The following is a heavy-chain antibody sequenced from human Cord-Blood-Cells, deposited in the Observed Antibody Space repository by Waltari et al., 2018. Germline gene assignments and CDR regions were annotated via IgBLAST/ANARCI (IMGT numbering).Heavy chain of an antibody. Sequence: EVQLVESGGGLIKPGGSLRLSCADSGFNVSSNCMSWVRQAPGKGLEWVSVIYSGGSTYYADSVKGRFTISRDNSKNPLYLQMNSLRAEDTAVYYCARGWFGEFDYWGQGTLVTVSS. D-gene: IGHD3-10*01. CDR2: IYSGGST. J-gene: IGHJ4*02. CDR3: ARGWFGEFDY. CDR1: GFNVSSNC. V-gene: IGHV3-53*01.